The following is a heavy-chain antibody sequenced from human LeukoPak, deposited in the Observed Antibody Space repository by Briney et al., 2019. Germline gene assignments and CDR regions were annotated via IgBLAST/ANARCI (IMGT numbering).Heavy chain of an antibody. CDR1: GDSVSSNSAA. D-gene: IGHD2-15*01. Sequence: SQTLSLTRAISGDSVSSNSAAWNWIRQSPSRGLEWLGRTYQRSKWYNDYALSVKSRITINPDTSKNQFSLQLNSVTPEDTAVYYCAREDCSGGSCYGGFDCWGQGTLVTVSS. CDR2: TYQRSKWYN. CDR3: AREDCSGGSCYGGFDC. V-gene: IGHV6-1*01. J-gene: IGHJ4*02.